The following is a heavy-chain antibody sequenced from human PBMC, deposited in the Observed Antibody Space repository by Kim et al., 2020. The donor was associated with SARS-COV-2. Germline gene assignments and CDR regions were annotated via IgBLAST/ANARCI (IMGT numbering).Heavy chain of an antibody. J-gene: IGHJ4*02. Sequence: AGSGKGRITVSRDNARNSLYLQMNSLRPEDTAVYYCATEFITMTRGITLDYWGQGTLVSVSS. CDR3: ATEFITMTRGITLDY. V-gene: IGHV3-11*03. D-gene: IGHD3-10*01.